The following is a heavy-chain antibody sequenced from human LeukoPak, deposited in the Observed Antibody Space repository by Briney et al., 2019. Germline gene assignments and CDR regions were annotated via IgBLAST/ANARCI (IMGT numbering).Heavy chain of an antibody. CDR1: GGSFSGYY. V-gene: IGHV4-34*01. D-gene: IGHD6-19*01. CDR3: ARLGSGWYISGFDY. CDR2: INHSGST. Sequence: PSETLSLTCAVYGGSFSGYYWSWIRQPPGKGLEWIGEINHSGSTNYNPSLKSRVTISVDTSKNQFSLKLSSVTAADTAVYYCARLGSGWYISGFDYWGQGTLVTVSS. J-gene: IGHJ4*02.